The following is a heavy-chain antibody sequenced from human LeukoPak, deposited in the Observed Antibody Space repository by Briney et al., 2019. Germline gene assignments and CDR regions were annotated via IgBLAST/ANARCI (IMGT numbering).Heavy chain of an antibody. Sequence: GGSLRLSCAASGFTFSSYWMSWVRQAPGKGLEWVANIKQDGSEKYYVDSVKGRFTISRDNAKNSLYLQMNSLRAEDTAVYYCARDHAYYYDSSGRAVDYWGQGTLVTVSS. CDR3: ARDHAYYYDSSGRAVDY. J-gene: IGHJ4*02. V-gene: IGHV3-7*01. CDR2: IKQDGSEK. D-gene: IGHD3-22*01. CDR1: GFTFSSYW.